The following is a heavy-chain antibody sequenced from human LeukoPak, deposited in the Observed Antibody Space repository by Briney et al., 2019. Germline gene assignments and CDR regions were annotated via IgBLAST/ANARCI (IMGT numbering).Heavy chain of an antibody. D-gene: IGHD3-3*01. Sequence: GGSLRLSCAASGFTFSDYYMSWIRQAPGKGLEWVSYISSSGSTIYYADSVKGRFTISRDNAKNSLYLQMNSLRAEDTAVYYCAGSTIFGVVIEHYYGMDVWGQGTTVTVSS. CDR1: GFTFSDYY. V-gene: IGHV3-11*01. J-gene: IGHJ6*02. CDR2: ISSSGSTI. CDR3: AGSTIFGVVIEHYYGMDV.